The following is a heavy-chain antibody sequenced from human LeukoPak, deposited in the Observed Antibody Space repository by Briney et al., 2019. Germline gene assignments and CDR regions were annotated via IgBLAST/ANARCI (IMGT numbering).Heavy chain of an antibody. V-gene: IGHV4-39*01. Sequence: SETLSLTCTVSGGSISSSSYYWGWIRQPPGKGLEWIGSIYYSGSTYYNPSLKSRVTISVDTSKNQFSLKLSSVTAADTAVYYCARLTYSSGWCFGHWGQGTLVTVSS. CDR1: GGSISSSSYY. D-gene: IGHD6-19*01. CDR3: ARLTYSSGWCFGH. J-gene: IGHJ5*02. CDR2: IYYSGST.